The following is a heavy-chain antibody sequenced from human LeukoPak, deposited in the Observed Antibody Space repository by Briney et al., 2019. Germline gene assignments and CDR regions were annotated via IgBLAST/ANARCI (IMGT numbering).Heavy chain of an antibody. CDR1: GGTFSSCA. CDR2: IIPIFGTA. CDR3: ARESGSSWASRPTYYYYGMDV. Sequence: SVKVSCKAPGGTFSSCAISWVRQAPGQGLEWMGGIIPIFGTATYAQKFQGRVTITADGSTSTAYMELSSLRSEDTAVYYCARESGSSWASRPTYYYYGMDVWGQGTTVTVSS. V-gene: IGHV1-69*13. D-gene: IGHD6-13*01. J-gene: IGHJ6*02.